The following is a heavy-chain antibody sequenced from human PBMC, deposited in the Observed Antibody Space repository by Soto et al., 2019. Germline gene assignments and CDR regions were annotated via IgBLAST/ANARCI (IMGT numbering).Heavy chain of an antibody. CDR2: ISSSSSTI. J-gene: IGHJ6*02. CDR3: ARDNLPGVLRFLEWFTYYGMDV. D-gene: IGHD3-3*01. Sequence: PGGSLRLSCAASGFTFSSYSMNWFRQAPGKGLEWVSYISSSSSTIYYADSVKGRFTISRDNAKNSLYLQMNSLRDEDTAVYYCARDNLPGVLRFLEWFTYYGMDVWGQWT. CDR1: GFTFSSYS. V-gene: IGHV3-48*02.